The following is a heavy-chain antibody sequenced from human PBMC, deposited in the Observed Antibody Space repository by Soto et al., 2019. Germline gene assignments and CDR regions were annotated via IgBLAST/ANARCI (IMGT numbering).Heavy chain of an antibody. CDR1: GFTFSSYG. J-gene: IGHJ4*02. V-gene: IGHV3-33*08. Sequence: GGSLRLSCAASGFTFSSYGMHWVRQAPGKGLEWVALIWSDGNNKNYADSVKGRFTISRDNSKNTLYLQMNSLRAEDTAVYYCARDGYSTFSENFDYWGQGILVTVSS. D-gene: IGHD4-4*01. CDR2: IWSDGNNK. CDR3: ARDGYSTFSENFDY.